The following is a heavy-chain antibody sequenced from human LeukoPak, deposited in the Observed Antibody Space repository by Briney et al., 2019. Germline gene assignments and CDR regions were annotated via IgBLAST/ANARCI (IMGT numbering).Heavy chain of an antibody. D-gene: IGHD4-23*01. CDR2: INPNSGGT. CDR1: GYTFTGYY. CDR3: ARALFYGGNSPHY. Sequence: ASVKVSCKASGYTFTGYYMHWVRQAPGQGLEWMGRINPNSGGTNYAQKFQGRVTVTRDASISTAYMELSRLRSDDTAVYYCARALFYGGNSPHYWGQGTLVTVSS. J-gene: IGHJ4*02. V-gene: IGHV1-2*06.